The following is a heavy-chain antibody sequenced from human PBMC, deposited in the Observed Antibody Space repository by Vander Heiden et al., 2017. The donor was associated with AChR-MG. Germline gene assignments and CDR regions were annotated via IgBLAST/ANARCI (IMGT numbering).Heavy chain of an antibody. J-gene: IGHJ4*02. Sequence: EVQLVESGGGLVKPGGSLRLSCAASAFTFSSYSMNWVRQAPGKGLEWVSSISSSSSYIYYADSVKGRFTISRDNAKNSLYLQMNSLRAEDTAVYYCAREGGSYYEETFDYWGQGTLVTVSS. CDR1: AFTFSSYS. V-gene: IGHV3-21*01. D-gene: IGHD1-26*01. CDR3: AREGGSYYEETFDY. CDR2: ISSSSSYI.